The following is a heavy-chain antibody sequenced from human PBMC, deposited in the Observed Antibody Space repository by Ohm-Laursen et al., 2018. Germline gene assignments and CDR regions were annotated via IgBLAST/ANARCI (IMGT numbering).Heavy chain of an antibody. D-gene: IGHD2-2*01. CDR2: ISADVRST. V-gene: IGHV3-23*01. CDR1: GITFSNNA. Sequence: SLRLSCAASGITFSNNAMSWVRQAPGKGLEWVSSISADVRSTYYADSVKGRFTISRDNSKNTLDLQMKSLRVEDTAVYYCARNSSTWGRSVDYWGQGALVTVSS. J-gene: IGHJ4*02. CDR3: ARNSSTWGRSVDY.